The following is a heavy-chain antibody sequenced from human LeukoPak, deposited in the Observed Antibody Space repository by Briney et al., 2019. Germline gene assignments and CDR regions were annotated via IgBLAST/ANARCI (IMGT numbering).Heavy chain of an antibody. CDR1: GGTFSSYA. D-gene: IGHD6-13*01. CDR2: IIPIFGTA. V-gene: IGHV1-69*05. Sequence: ASVKVSCKASGGTFSSYAVSWVRQAPGQGLEWMGRIIPIFGTANYAQKFQGRVTITTDESTSTAYMELSSLRSEDTAVYYCAREIPLIIAETPKDAFDIWGQGTMVTVSS. CDR3: AREIPLIIAETPKDAFDI. J-gene: IGHJ3*02.